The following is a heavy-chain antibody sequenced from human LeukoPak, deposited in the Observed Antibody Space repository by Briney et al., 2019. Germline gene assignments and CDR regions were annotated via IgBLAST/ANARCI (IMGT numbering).Heavy chain of an antibody. J-gene: IGHJ5*02. V-gene: IGHV4-34*01. CDR3: ARPLNYYDLYGWFDP. CDR2: INHSGST. D-gene: IGHD3-22*01. CDR1: GGSFSGYY. Sequence: PSETLSLTCAVYGGSFSGYYWSWIRQPPGKGLEWIGEINHSGSTNYNPSLKSRVTISVDTSKSQFSLKLSSVTAADTAVYYCARPLNYYDLYGWFDPWGQGTLVTVSS.